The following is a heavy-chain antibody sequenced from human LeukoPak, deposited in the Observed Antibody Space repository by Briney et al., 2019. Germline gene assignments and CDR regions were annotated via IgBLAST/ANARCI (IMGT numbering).Heavy chain of an antibody. CDR3: AKVRSYSSGCCDY. Sequence: GGSLRLSCAASGFTFNSHAMSWVRQAPGKGLERVSGISGSGSSTYYADSVKGRFTISRDNSKNTLYLQMNSLRAEDTAVYYCAKVRSYSSGCCDYWGQGTLVTVSS. V-gene: IGHV3-23*01. J-gene: IGHJ4*02. D-gene: IGHD6-19*01. CDR2: ISGSGSST. CDR1: GFTFNSHA.